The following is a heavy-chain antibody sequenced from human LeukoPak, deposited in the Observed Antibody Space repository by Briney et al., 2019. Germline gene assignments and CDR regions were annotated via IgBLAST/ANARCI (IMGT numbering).Heavy chain of an antibody. CDR3: ARESMVRGVTFDY. CDR1: GGSISSYY. D-gene: IGHD3-10*01. Sequence: SETLSLTCTVSGGSISSYYWSWIRQPPGKGLEWIGYIYYSGGTNYNPSLKSRATISVDTSKNQFSLKLSSVTAADTAVYYCARESMVRGVTFDYWGQGTLATVSS. V-gene: IGHV4-59*01. J-gene: IGHJ4*02. CDR2: IYYSGGT.